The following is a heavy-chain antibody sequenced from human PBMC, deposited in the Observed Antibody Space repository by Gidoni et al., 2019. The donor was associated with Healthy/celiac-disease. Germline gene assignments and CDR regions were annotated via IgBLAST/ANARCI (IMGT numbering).Heavy chain of an antibody. CDR2: IGTAGDT. CDR1: GFTFSSYA. CDR3: ARGLPKCPRCGFDI. J-gene: IGHJ3*02. V-gene: IGHV3-13*01. Sequence: EVQLVESGGGLVQPGGSLCLSCAASGFTFSSYALHWVRQATGKGLEWVSAIGTAGDTYYPGSVKGRFTISRENAKNSLYLQMNSLRAGDTAVYYCARGLPKCPRCGFDIWGQGTMVTVSS.